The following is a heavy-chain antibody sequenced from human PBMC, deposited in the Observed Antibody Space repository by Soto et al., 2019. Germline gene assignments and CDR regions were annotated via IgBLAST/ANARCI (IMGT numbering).Heavy chain of an antibody. CDR3: PRALKYYYGSGQYGMDV. Sequence: XESLSLFCAASGFTFSSYCMSWVRQAPGKGLEWVANIKQDGSEKYYVDSVKGRFTISRDNAKNSLYLQMNSLRAEDTAVYYCPRALKYYYGSGQYGMDVWGQGTTVTVSS. V-gene: IGHV3-7*03. D-gene: IGHD3-10*01. J-gene: IGHJ6*02. CDR1: GFTFSSYC. CDR2: IKQDGSEK.